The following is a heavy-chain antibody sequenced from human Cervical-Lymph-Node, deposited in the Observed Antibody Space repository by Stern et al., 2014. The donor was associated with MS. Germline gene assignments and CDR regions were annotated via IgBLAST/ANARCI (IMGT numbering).Heavy chain of an antibody. CDR2: MNPDIGDT. CDR3: TKACGR. V-gene: IGHV1-8*01. J-gene: IGHJ1*01. Sequence: VQLVESGAEVRKPGASVRLSCKASGYIFTSDDINWVRQASGQGLEWMGWMNPDIGDTGLEQKFRGRVTMTRDISTSTAYMELSSLTSEDTAVYYCTKACGRWGQGTQVTVSS. D-gene: IGHD2-21*01. CDR1: GYIFTSDD.